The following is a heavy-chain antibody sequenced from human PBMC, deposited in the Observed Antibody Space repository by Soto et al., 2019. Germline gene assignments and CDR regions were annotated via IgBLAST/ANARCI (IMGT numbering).Heavy chain of an antibody. CDR2: IKQDGSEE. J-gene: IGHJ4*02. V-gene: IGHV3-7*01. CDR3: ARDGRHCSGRKCYWSPPDY. Sequence: EVQLVESGGGLVQPGGSLRLSCAASGFTFSDYWMSWVRQAPGKGLEWVANIKQDGSEEYYVDSVKGRFTISRDNAKKSLYLQMNSLRAEDTAVYNCARDGRHCSGRKCYWSPPDYWGQGTLVTVSA. D-gene: IGHD2-15*01. CDR1: GFTFSDYW.